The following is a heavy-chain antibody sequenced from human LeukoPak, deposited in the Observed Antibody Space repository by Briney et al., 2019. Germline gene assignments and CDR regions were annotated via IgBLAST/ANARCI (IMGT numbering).Heavy chain of an antibody. CDR1: GGSFSGYY. J-gene: IGHJ4*02. CDR2: INHSGST. Sequence: SETLSLTCAVYGGSFSGYYWSWIRQPPGKGLEWIGDINHSGSTNYNPSLKSRVTISVDTSKNQFSLKLNSVTAADTAVYYCARGNILTGYCFDFWGQGALVTVSS. D-gene: IGHD3-9*01. CDR3: ARGNILTGYCFDF. V-gene: IGHV4-34*01.